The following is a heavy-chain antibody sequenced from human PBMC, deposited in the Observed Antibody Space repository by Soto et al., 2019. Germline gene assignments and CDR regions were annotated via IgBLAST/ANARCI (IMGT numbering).Heavy chain of an antibody. V-gene: IGHV1-2*04. D-gene: IGHD1-26*01. CDR2: INPNSGGT. CDR3: ARNSGSYYGAFDI. CDR1: GYTFTGYY. J-gene: IGHJ3*02. Sequence: VKVSCKASGYTFTGYYMHWVRQAPGQGLEWMGWINPNSGGTNYAQKFQGWVTMTRDTSISTAYMELSRLRSDDTAVYYCARNSGSYYGAFDIWGQGTMVTVSS.